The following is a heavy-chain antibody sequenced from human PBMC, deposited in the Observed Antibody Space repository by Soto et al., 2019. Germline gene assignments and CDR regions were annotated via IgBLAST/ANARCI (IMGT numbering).Heavy chain of an antibody. CDR2: ISGSGGST. CDR1: GFTFSSYS. V-gene: IGHV3-23*01. CDR3: AKGARLGDFWSGYFTPYYYYGMDV. D-gene: IGHD3-3*01. J-gene: IGHJ6*02. Sequence: PGGSLRLSCAASGFTFSSYSMNWVRQAPGKGLEWVSAISGSGGSTYYADSVKGRFTISRDNSKNTLYLQMNSLRAEDTAVYYCAKGARLGDFWSGYFTPYYYYGMDVWGQGTTVTVSS.